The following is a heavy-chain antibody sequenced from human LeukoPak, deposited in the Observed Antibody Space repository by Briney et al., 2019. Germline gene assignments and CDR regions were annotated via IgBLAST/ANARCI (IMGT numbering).Heavy chain of an antibody. CDR3: ARGRYSYGL. CDR2: INHSGST. Sequence: PSETLSLTCAVYGGSFSGYYWSWIRQPPGKGLEWIGEINHSGSTNYNPSLKSRVTTSVDTSKNQFSLKLSSVTAADTAVYYCARGRYSYGLWGQGTLVTVSS. J-gene: IGHJ4*02. D-gene: IGHD5-18*01. CDR1: GGSFSGYY. V-gene: IGHV4-34*01.